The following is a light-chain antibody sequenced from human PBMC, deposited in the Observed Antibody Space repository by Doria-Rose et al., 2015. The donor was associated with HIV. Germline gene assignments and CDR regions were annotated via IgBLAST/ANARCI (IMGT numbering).Light chain of an antibody. CDR2: DAS. J-gene: IGKJ5*01. V-gene: IGKV3-20*01. CDR3: QQYGTSRGT. Sequence: GLTQPPGTLSLSPGERATLSCRASQRVKSSYLAWYQQKPGQAPSLLIYDASTRATGIPGRFSGSGSGTDFTLTISRLEPEDVAVYYCQQYGTSRGTFGQGTRLEI. CDR1: QRVKSSY.